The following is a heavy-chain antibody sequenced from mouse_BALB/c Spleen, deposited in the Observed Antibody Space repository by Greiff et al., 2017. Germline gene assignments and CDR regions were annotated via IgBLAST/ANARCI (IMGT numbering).Heavy chain of an antibody. J-gene: IGHJ2*01. D-gene: IGHD2-1*01. Sequence: DVKLEQSGPGLVKPSQSLSLTCTATGYSITSDYAWNWIRQFPGNKLEWMGYISYSGSTSYNPSLKSRISITRDTSKNQFFLQLKSVTTEDTATYYFARRGGNYGGYWGQGTTLTVSS. CDR3: ARRGGNYGGY. CDR1: GYSITSDYA. CDR2: ISYSGST. V-gene: IGHV3-2*02.